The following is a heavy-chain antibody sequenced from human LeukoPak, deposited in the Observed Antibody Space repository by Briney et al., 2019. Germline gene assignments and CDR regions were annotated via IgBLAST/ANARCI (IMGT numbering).Heavy chain of an antibody. Sequence: GGSLRLSCAASGFTFSSYAMSWVRQAPGKGLEWVSAISGSGGSTYYADSVKGRFTISGDNSKNTLYLQMNSLRAEDTAVYYCAKDCSSTSCYPFDYWGQGTLVTVSS. J-gene: IGHJ4*02. D-gene: IGHD2-2*01. CDR1: GFTFSSYA. CDR2: ISGSGGST. CDR3: AKDCSSTSCYPFDY. V-gene: IGHV3-23*01.